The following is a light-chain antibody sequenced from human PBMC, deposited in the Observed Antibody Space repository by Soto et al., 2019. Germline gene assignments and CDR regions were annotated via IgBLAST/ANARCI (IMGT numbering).Light chain of an antibody. CDR2: EVS. J-gene: IGLJ2*01. V-gene: IGLV2-8*01. CDR1: SSDVGDYDY. Sequence: QSALTQPPSASGSPGQSVTISCTGTSSDVGDYDYVSWYQQHPGKAPKLLIYEVSKRPSGVAGRFSGSKSGNTASLTVSGLQAEDEADYYCSSYTGSNNVLFGGGTKVTVL. CDR3: SSYTGSNNVL.